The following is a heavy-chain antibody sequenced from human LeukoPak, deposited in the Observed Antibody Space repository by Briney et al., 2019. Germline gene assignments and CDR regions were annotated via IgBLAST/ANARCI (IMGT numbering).Heavy chain of an antibody. V-gene: IGHV6-1*01. Sequence: SQTLSLTCAISGDSVSSNSAAWNWIRQSPSRGLEWLGRTYYRSKWYNDYAVSVKSRITINPDTSKNQFSLQLNSVTPEDTAVYYCASSSKMSSSWYWILFDYWSQGTLVTVSS. CDR2: TYYRSKWYN. CDR3: ASSSKMSSSWYWILFDY. J-gene: IGHJ4*02. D-gene: IGHD6-13*01. CDR1: GDSVSSNSAA.